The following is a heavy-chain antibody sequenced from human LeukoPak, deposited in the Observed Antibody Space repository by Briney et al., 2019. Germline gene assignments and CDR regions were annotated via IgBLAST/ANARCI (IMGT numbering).Heavy chain of an antibody. CDR1: SGLFSGYY. Sequence: PSETLSLTCEISSGLFSGYYWSWIRQAPGKGLEWIGEINQSGSTNNNPSLKSRVTMSVDTSKKQFSLKLNSVTAADTAVYYCARGYCSGGSCYSYYYYNYMDVWGKGTTVTVSS. D-gene: IGHD2-15*01. J-gene: IGHJ6*03. V-gene: IGHV4-34*01. CDR3: ARGYCSGGSCYSYYYYNYMDV. CDR2: INQSGST.